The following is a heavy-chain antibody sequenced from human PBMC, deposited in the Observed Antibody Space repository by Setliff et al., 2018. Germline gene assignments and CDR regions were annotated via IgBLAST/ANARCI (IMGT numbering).Heavy chain of an antibody. CDR3: ARDGDILTAYYIYYYYMDV. J-gene: IGHJ6*03. CDR1: GFTFSSYA. V-gene: IGHV3-23*01. D-gene: IGHD3-9*01. CDR2: MSASGTST. Sequence: LRLSCATSGFTFSSYAMSWVRQAPGKGLEWVSAMSASGTSTYHADSVKGRFTISGDNSKNTLYLQMNSLRAEDTAVYFCARDGDILTAYYIYYYYMDVWGKGTTVTVSS.